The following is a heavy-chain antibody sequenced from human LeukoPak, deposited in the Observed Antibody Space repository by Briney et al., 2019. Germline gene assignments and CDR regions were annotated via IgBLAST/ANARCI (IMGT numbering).Heavy chain of an antibody. J-gene: IGHJ4*02. CDR1: GFTFSGYA. Sequence: GGSLRLSCAASGFTFSGYAMSWVRQAPGKGLEWVSAISGSGGSTYYADSVKGRFTISRDNSKNTLYLQMNSLRAEDTAVYYCAASYSSSPAHLGYWGQGTLVTVSS. CDR2: ISGSGGST. D-gene: IGHD6-6*01. CDR3: AASYSSSPAHLGY. V-gene: IGHV3-23*01.